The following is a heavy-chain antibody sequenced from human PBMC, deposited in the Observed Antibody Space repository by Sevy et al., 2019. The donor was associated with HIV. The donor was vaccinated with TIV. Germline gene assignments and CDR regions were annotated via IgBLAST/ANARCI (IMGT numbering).Heavy chain of an antibody. J-gene: IGHJ4*02. CDR2: LQTSRST. D-gene: IGHD6-13*01. CDR1: GGSISSYS. Sequence: SETLSLTCTVSGGSISSYSWGRIRQPAGKGLEWLGRLQTSRSTNYNPSLKSRLTMSVDTSKNQFSLKLNSVTAADTAVYYCARDFGYSSTWYPHYFDYWGQGILVTVSS. CDR3: ARDFGYSSTWYPHYFDY. V-gene: IGHV4-4*07.